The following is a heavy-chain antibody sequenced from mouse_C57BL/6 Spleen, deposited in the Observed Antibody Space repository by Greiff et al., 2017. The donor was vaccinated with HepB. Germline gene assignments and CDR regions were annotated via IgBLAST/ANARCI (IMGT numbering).Heavy chain of an antibody. CDR1: GYAFSSYW. CDR2: IYPGDGDT. J-gene: IGHJ4*01. V-gene: IGHV1-80*01. CDR3: ARGVTTVNYAMDY. Sequence: QVQLKESGAELVKPGASVKISCKASGYAFSSYWMNWVKQRPGKGLEWIGQIYPGDGDTNYNGKFKGKATLTADKSASTAYMQLSSLTSEDSAVYVCARGVTTVNYAMDYWGQGTSVTVSS. D-gene: IGHD1-1*01.